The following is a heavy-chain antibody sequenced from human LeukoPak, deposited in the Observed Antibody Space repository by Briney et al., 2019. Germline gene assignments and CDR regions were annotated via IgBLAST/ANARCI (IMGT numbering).Heavy chain of an antibody. CDR2: IYYSGST. V-gene: IGHV4-30-4*08. CDR3: ARNGGTQPHLYRNYFDY. J-gene: IGHJ4*02. CDR1: GVSISSGDYY. D-gene: IGHD4-23*01. Sequence: RTSETLSLTCTVSGVSISSGDYYWSWIRRPPGKGLEWIGYIYYSGSTYYNPSLKSRVTISVDTSKNQFSLKLSSVTAADTAVYYCARNGGTQPHLYRNYFDYWGQGTLVTVSS.